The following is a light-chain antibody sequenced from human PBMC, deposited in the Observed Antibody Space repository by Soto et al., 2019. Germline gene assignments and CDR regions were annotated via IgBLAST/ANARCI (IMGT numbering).Light chain of an antibody. CDR2: GAS. CDR3: QQYKSWPPLT. CDR1: QSISYN. J-gene: IGKJ4*01. Sequence: DIVMTQSPAILSVSLGERATLSCLASQSISYNLAWYQQRSGQAPRLLIYGASTRATGVPDRFSGSGSGTEFTLTISSLQSDDFAIYYCQQYKSWPPLTFGGGTKVE. V-gene: IGKV3-15*01.